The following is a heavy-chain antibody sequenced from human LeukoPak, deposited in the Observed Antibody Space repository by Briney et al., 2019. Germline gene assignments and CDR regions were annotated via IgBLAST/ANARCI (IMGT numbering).Heavy chain of an antibody. V-gene: IGHV3-21*01. D-gene: IGHD2-21*01. CDR1: GFTFSSYS. J-gene: IGHJ6*02. CDR2: ISSSSSYI. Sequence: PGGSLRLSCAASGFTFSSYSMNWVRQAPGKGLEWVSSISSSSSYIYYADSVKGRFTISRDNAKNSLYLQMNSPRAEDTAVYYCALFDSDLAYYYYYGMDVWGQGTTVTVSS. CDR3: ALFDSDLAYYYYYGMDV.